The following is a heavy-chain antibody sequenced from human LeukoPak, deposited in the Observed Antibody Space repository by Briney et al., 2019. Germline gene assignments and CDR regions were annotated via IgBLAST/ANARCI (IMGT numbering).Heavy chain of an antibody. CDR1: GFTFSSYG. CDR2: IQYDGTNK. J-gene: IGHJ4*02. Sequence: GGSLRLSCAASGFTFSSYGMHWVRQAPGKGLDWVAFIQYDGTNKYYSDSVKGRFTISRDNSKNTLYLQMNSLRAEDTAVYYCAKDRGISDFPLFDYWGQGTLVTVSS. D-gene: IGHD3-3*02. V-gene: IGHV3-30*02. CDR3: AKDRGISDFPLFDY.